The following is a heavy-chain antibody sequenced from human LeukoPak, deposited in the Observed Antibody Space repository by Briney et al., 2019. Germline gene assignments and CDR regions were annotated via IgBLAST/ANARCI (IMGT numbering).Heavy chain of an antibody. J-gene: IGHJ4*02. CDR3: ARGPRRIGTYSSSWYYFDY. V-gene: IGHV4-30-2*01. D-gene: IGHD6-13*01. Sequence: SQTLSLTCAVSGGSISSGGYSWSWIRQPPGKGLEWIGYIYHSGSTYYNPSLKSRVTISVDTSKNQFSLKLSSVTAADTAVYYCARGPRRIGTYSSSWYYFDYWGQGTLVTVSS. CDR2: IYHSGST. CDR1: GGSISSGGYS.